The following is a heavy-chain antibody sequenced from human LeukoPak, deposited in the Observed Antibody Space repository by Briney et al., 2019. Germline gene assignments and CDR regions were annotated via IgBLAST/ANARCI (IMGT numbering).Heavy chain of an antibody. V-gene: IGHV3-23*01. D-gene: IGHD1-20*01. Sequence: PGGSLRLSCAASGFTFSSYAMSWVRQAPGKGLEWVSAISGSGGSTYYADSVKGRFTISRDNSKNTLYLQMNSLRAEDTAVYYCAKDPSNWNRKYGESWFDPWGQGTLVTVSS. CDR3: AKDPSNWNRKYGESWFDP. CDR1: GFTFSSYA. J-gene: IGHJ5*02. CDR2: ISGSGGST.